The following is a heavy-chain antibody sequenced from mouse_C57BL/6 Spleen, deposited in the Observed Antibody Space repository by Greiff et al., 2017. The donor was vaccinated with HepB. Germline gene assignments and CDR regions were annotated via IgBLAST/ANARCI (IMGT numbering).Heavy chain of an antibody. CDR2: ISYDGSN. CDR3: ARGGYPYAMDY. Sequence: EVQLQQSGPGLVKPSQSLSLTCSVTGYSITSGYYWNWIRQFPGNKLEWMGYISYDGSNNYNPSLKNRTSITRDTSKNQFFLKLNSVTTEDTATYYCARGGYPYAMDYWGQGTSVTVSS. V-gene: IGHV3-6*01. D-gene: IGHD2-2*01. CDR1: GYSITSGYY. J-gene: IGHJ4*01.